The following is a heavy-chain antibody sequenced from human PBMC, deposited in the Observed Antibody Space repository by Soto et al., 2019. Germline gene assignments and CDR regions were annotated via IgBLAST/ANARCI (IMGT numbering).Heavy chain of an antibody. CDR3: AGAQTIFGIITVFDY. Sequence: PSETLSLTCTVSGGSINSGGYYWRWIRQHPGKCLEWIGYIYYSGSTYYNPSLKSRVTISVDTSKNQFSLKLTSVTAADTAVYFCAGAQTIFGIITVFDYWGQGTLVIVYS. CDR2: IYYSGST. CDR1: GGSINSGGYY. J-gene: IGHJ4*02. D-gene: IGHD3-3*01. V-gene: IGHV4-31*03.